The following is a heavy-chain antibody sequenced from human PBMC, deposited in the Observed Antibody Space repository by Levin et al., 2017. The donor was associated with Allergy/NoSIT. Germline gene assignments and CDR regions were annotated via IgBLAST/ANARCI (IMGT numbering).Heavy chain of an antibody. Sequence: GGSLRLSCAASGFTFSSYAMSWVRQAPGKGLEWVSAISGSGGSTYYADSVKGRFTISRDNSKNTLYLQMNSLRAEDTAVYYCAKPYCSGGSCYSGFDYWGQGTLVTVSS. CDR1: GFTFSSYA. D-gene: IGHD2-15*01. V-gene: IGHV3-23*01. CDR2: ISGSGGST. J-gene: IGHJ4*02. CDR3: AKPYCSGGSCYSGFDY.